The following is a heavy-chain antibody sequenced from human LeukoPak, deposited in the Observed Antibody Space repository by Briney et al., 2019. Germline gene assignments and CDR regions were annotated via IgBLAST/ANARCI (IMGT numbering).Heavy chain of an antibody. CDR2: IRGGGEV. J-gene: IGHJ4*02. CDR3: AQANWISNADAVW. CDR1: GFSFSTYA. V-gene: IGHV3-23*01. D-gene: IGHD1-1*01. Sequence: GGSLRLSCAATGFSFSTYAMSWVRRAPARGLEWVSSIRGGGEVFYADSVKGRFTLSRDSSRNTVYLQLNNLRVEDTAIYYCAQANWISNADAVWWGQGTLVTVSS.